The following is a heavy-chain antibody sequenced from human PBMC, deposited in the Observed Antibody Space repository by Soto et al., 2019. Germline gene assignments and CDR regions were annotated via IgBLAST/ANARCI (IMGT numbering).Heavy chain of an antibody. CDR1: GFTFINYA. V-gene: IGHV3-23*01. CDR3: ARKILGSTTRPNYWYCDL. Sequence: EVQVLESGGGLVQPGGSLRLSCAGSGFTFINYAMNWVRQATGKGLEGVSSISGGGDAAFFPDSVRGRFTISRDNSKNTVTLQMNSLGVDDPAVYYCARKILGSTTRPNYWYCDLWGRGTLVTVSS. J-gene: IGHJ2*01. D-gene: IGHD7-27*01. CDR2: ISGGGDAA.